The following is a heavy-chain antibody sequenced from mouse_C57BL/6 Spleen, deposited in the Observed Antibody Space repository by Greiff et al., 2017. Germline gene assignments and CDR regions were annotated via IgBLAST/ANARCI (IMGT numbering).Heavy chain of an antibody. D-gene: IGHD1-1*01. CDR3: ARPGTAVVAHFDW. V-gene: IGHV1-64*01. Sequence: QVQLQQPGAELVKPGASVKLSCKASGYTFTSYWMHWVKQRPGQGLEWIGMIHPNSGSTNYNEKFKSKATLTVDKSSSTAYMQLSSLTSEESAVYYCARPGTAVVAHFDWWGEGTTLTASS. J-gene: IGHJ2*01. CDR1: GYTFTSYW. CDR2: IHPNSGST.